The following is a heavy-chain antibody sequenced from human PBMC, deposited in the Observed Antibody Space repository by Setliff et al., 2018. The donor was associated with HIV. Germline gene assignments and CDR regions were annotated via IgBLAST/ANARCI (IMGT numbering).Heavy chain of an antibody. J-gene: IGHJ4*02. Sequence: GASVKVSCKASGGTFSSYAISWVRQAPGQGLEWMGWINTNTGNPTYAQGFTGRFVFSLDTSVSTAYLQISSLKAEDTAVYYCARVQAVGYLKVGYYFDYWGQGTLVTVS. V-gene: IGHV7-4-1*02. CDR2: INTNTGNP. CDR1: GGTFSSYA. CDR3: ARVQAVGYLKVGYYFDY. D-gene: IGHD6-19*01.